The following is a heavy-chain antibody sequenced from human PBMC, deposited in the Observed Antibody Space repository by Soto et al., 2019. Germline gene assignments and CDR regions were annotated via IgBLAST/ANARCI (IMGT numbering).Heavy chain of an antibody. J-gene: IGHJ6*03. CDR2: INAGNGNT. CDR1: GYTFTSYA. Sequence: QVQLVQSGAEVKKPGASVKVSCKASGYTFTSYAMHWVRQAPGQRREWMGWINAGNGNTKYSQKFQGRVTITRDTSASTAYMELSSLRSEDTAVYYCARSPGDYYYYYMDVWGKGTTVTVSS. D-gene: IGHD4-17*01. CDR3: ARSPGDYYYYYMDV. V-gene: IGHV1-3*01.